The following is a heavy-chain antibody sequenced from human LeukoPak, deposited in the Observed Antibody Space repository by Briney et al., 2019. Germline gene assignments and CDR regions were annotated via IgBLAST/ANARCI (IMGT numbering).Heavy chain of an antibody. Sequence: GGSLRLPCAASGFTFNYYWMSWVRQAPGKGREWVANIKQDGSETYYVDSVKGRFTISRDNAKNSLFLQMNSLRGEDTALYYCAKDGRVRYDSSGYYINYFDYWGQGTLVTVSS. CDR2: IKQDGSET. D-gene: IGHD3-22*01. J-gene: IGHJ4*02. CDR3: AKDGRVRYDSSGYYINYFDY. V-gene: IGHV3-7*01. CDR1: GFTFNYYW.